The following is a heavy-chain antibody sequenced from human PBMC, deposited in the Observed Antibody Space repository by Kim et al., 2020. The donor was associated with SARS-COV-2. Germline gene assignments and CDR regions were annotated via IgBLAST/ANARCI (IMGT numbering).Heavy chain of an antibody. J-gene: IGHJ4*02. Sequence: ASVKVSCKASGYTFTSYAMNWVRQAPGQGLEWMGWINTNTGNPTYAQGFTGRFVFSLDTSVSTAYLQISSLKAEDTAVYYCARDSGIAAAGTPPHGSGSYLDYWGQGTLVTVSS. CDR1: GYTFTSYA. CDR2: INTNTGNP. CDR3: ARDSGIAAAGTPPHGSGSYLDY. D-gene: IGHD6-13*01. V-gene: IGHV7-4-1*02.